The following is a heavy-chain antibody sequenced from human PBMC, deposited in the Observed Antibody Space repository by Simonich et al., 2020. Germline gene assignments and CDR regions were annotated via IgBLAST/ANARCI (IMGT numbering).Heavy chain of an antibody. Sequence: QVQLVQSGAEVTKPGASVKVSCKASGYTFTGYYMHWVRQAPGQGLEGMGWINPKSGGTNYAQKFQGRVTMTRETSISTAYMELSRLRSDDTAVYYCARNGLVGILKAFDIWGQGTMVTVSS. CDR1: GYTFTGYY. V-gene: IGHV1-2*02. D-gene: IGHD2-21*01. J-gene: IGHJ3*02. CDR2: INPKSGGT. CDR3: ARNGLVGILKAFDI.